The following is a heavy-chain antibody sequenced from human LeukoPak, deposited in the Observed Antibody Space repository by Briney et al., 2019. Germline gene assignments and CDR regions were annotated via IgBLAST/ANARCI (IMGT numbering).Heavy chain of an antibody. CDR3: ASLRYYDSSGYYYDDAFDI. CDR2: IIPIFGTA. D-gene: IGHD3-22*01. J-gene: IGHJ3*02. CDR1: GGIFSSYA. V-gene: IGHV1-69*13. Sequence: ASVKVSCKASGGIFSSYAISWVRQAPGQGLEWMGGIIPIFGTANYAQKFQGRVTITADESTSTAYMELSSLRSEDTAVYYCASLRYYDSSGYYYDDAFDIWGQGTMVTVSS.